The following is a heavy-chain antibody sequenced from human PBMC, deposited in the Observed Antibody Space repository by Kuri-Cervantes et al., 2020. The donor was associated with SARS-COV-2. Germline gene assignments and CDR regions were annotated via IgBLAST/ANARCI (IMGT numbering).Heavy chain of an antibody. Sequence: LSLTCAASGLTVSSNYMSWVRQAPGKGLEWVSVIYSGGSTYYADSVKGRFTISRDNSKNTLYLQMNSLRAEDTAVYYCAIAAAEFFDYWGQGTLVTVSS. CDR3: AIAAAEFFDY. CDR2: IYSGGST. V-gene: IGHV3-53*01. J-gene: IGHJ4*02. CDR1: GLTVSSNY. D-gene: IGHD6-13*01.